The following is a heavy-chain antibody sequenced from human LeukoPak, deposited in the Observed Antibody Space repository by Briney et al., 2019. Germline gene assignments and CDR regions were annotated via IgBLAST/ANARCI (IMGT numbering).Heavy chain of an antibody. CDR2: IYSGGAT. Sequence: GGSLRLSCAASGITVSTNYMSWVRQAPGKGLEWVSIIYSGGATFYADSVRGRFTISRDNAKNSLYLQMNSLRAEDTAVYYCARDVDTAMVGWYFDYWGQGTLVTVSS. CDR1: GITVSTNY. CDR3: ARDVDTAMVGWYFDY. V-gene: IGHV3-66*01. J-gene: IGHJ4*02. D-gene: IGHD5-18*01.